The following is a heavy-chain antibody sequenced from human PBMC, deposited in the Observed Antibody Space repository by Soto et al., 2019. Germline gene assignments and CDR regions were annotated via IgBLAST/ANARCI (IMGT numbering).Heavy chain of an antibody. CDR3: AIWMVTTPYYYYYGMDV. J-gene: IGHJ6*02. Sequence: SETLSLTCTVSGGSISSYYWSWIRQPPGKGLEWIGYIYYSGSTNYNPSLKSRVTISVDTSKNQFSLKLSSVTAADTAVYYCAIWMVTTPYYYYYGMDVWGQGTTVTVSS. V-gene: IGHV4-59*01. D-gene: IGHD4-17*01. CDR1: GGSISSYY. CDR2: IYYSGST.